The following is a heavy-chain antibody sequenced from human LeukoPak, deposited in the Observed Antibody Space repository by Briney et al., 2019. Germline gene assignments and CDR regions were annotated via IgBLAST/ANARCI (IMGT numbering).Heavy chain of an antibody. Sequence: ASVKVSCKASGYTFTGYYMHWVRQAPGQGLEWMGWINPNSGGTNYAQKFQGRVTMTRDTSISTAYMELSRLRSDDTAVYYCARQPLHSYGTGYFDYWGQGTPVTVSS. CDR3: ARQPLHSYGTGYFDY. D-gene: IGHD5-18*01. V-gene: IGHV1-2*02. CDR1: GYTFTGYY. J-gene: IGHJ4*02. CDR2: INPNSGGT.